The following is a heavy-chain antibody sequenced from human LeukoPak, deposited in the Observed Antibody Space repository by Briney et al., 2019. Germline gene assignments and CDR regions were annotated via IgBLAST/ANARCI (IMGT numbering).Heavy chain of an antibody. CDR3: AGHHPRNTVDF. J-gene: IGHJ4*02. CDR1: GASITSYY. Sequence: PSETLSLTCTVSGASITSYYWSWIRQPPGKGLEWIGYIYYTGSTNYNPSLKSRVTISIDTSKNQFSLKVSSVTAADTAVYYCAGHHPRNTVDFWGQGTLVTVSS. V-gene: IGHV4-59*08. D-gene: IGHD2/OR15-2a*01. CDR2: IYYTGST.